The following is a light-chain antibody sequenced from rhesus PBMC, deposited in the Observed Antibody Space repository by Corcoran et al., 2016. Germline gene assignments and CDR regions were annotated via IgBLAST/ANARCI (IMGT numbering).Light chain of an antibody. CDR3: CSYTTSSTFV. CDR1: SGDIGAFNS. CDR2: DVI. J-gene: IGLJ6*01. Sequence: QSAPTQPPSVSGSPGQSVTISCTGTSGDIGAFNSVSWYQQHPGKAPKVMIYDVINRPSGVSDRFSGSKSANTASLTIPGLQAEDESDYYCCSYTTSSTFVFGGGTKLTVL. V-gene: IGLV2S7*01.